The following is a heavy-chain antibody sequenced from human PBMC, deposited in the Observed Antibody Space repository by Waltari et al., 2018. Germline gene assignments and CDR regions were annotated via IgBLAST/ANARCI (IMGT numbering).Heavy chain of an antibody. CDR1: GFTFSSYG. D-gene: IGHD2-15*01. Sequence: QVQLVESGGGVVQPGRSLRLSCAASGFTFSSYGMHWVRPAPGKGLGWVAVIYSGGSTYYADSVKGRFTISRDNSKNTLYLQMNSLRAEDTAVYYCASPLFLGYCSGGSCYRDYGMDVWGQGTTVTVSS. J-gene: IGHJ6*02. V-gene: IGHV3-NL1*01. CDR2: IYSGGST. CDR3: ASPLFLGYCSGGSCYRDYGMDV.